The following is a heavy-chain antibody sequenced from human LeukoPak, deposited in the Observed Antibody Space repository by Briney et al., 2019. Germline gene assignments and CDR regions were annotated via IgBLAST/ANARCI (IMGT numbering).Heavy chain of an antibody. CDR1: GGSISSGSYY. J-gene: IGHJ4*02. CDR2: IYTSGST. D-gene: IGHD4-17*01. V-gene: IGHV4-61*02. Sequence: SQTLSLTCTVSGGSISSGSYYWSWIRQPAGKGLEWIGRIYTSGSTSYNPSLKSRVTILVDTSKNQFSLKLSSVTAADTAVYYCARLDYGDYTLDYWGQGTLVTVSS. CDR3: ARLDYGDYTLDY.